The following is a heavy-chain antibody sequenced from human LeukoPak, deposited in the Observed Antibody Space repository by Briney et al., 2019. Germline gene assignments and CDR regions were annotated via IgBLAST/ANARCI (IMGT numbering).Heavy chain of an antibody. V-gene: IGHV3-48*01. J-gene: IGHJ4*02. CDR2: ISSSSSTI. D-gene: IGHD3-22*01. CDR3: ARDHYYDSSGLDY. Sequence: QSGGSLRLSCAASGFTFSSYSMNWVRQAPGKGLEWVSYISSSSSTIYYADSVKGRFTISRDNAKNSLYLQMNSLRAEDTAVYYCARDHYYDSSGLDYWGQGTLVTVSS. CDR1: GFTFSSYS.